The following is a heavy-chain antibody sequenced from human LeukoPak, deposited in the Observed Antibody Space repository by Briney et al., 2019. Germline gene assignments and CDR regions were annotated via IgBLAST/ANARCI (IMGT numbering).Heavy chain of an antibody. CDR3: ARVGGAARSYFDY. J-gene: IGHJ4*02. V-gene: IGHV1-69*05. D-gene: IGHD6-6*01. CDR1: GGTFSSYA. Sequence: SVKVSCKASGGTFSSYAISWVRQPPGQGLEWMGGIIPIFGTANYAQKLQGRVTITTDESTSTAYMELSSLRSEDTAVYYCARVGGAARSYFDYWGQGTLVTVSS. CDR2: IIPIFGTA.